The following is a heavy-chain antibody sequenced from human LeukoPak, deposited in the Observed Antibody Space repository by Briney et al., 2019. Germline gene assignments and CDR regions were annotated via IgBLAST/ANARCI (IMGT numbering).Heavy chain of an antibody. D-gene: IGHD6-19*01. Sequence: GRSLRLSCAASGFTFDDYAMHWGPPAPGEGLEWVSDLSLNSGSIGYADSVKGRFTISRDNAKNSLYLQMNSLRAEDTALYYCAKGGIAVTWGQGTLVTVSS. V-gene: IGHV3-9*01. CDR3: AKGGIAVT. J-gene: IGHJ5*02. CDR1: GFTFDDYA. CDR2: LSLNSGSI.